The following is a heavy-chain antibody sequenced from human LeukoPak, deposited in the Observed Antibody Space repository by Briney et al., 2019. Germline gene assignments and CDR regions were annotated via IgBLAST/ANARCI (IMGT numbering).Heavy chain of an antibody. CDR1: GFTVSSNY. D-gene: IGHD3-22*01. V-gene: IGHV3-66*01. J-gene: IGHJ1*01. CDR2: IYSGGST. Sequence: GGSLRLSCATSGFTVSSNYMSWVRQAPGKGLEWVSVIYSGGSTYYADSVEGRFTISRDNSKNTLYLQMNSLRAEDTAVYYCARVEDYYDSSGYYYQYFQHWGQGTLVTVSS. CDR3: ARVEDYYDSSGYYYQYFQH.